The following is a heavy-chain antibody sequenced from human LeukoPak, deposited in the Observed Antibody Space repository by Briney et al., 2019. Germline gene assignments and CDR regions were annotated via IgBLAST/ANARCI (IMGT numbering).Heavy chain of an antibody. CDR2: ISSSSSYI. Sequence: GGSLRLSCAASGFTFSSYSMNWVRQAPGKGLEWVSSISSSSSYIYYADSVKGRFTISRDNAKNSLYLQMNSLRAEDTAVYYCARDEGLTIFGVAYFDYWGQGTLATISS. J-gene: IGHJ4*02. D-gene: IGHD3-3*01. CDR1: GFTFSSYS. V-gene: IGHV3-21*01. CDR3: ARDEGLTIFGVAYFDY.